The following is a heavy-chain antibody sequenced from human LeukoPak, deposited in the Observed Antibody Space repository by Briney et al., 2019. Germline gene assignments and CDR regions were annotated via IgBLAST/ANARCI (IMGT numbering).Heavy chain of an antibody. CDR2: IKSDGSTT. J-gene: IGHJ3*02. D-gene: IGHD3-22*01. CDR3: ARVGDSSGYQGSADAFDI. CDR1: GFTFRSYW. Sequence: GGSLRLSCAASGFTFRSYWMHWVRQAPGKGLVWVSRIKSDGSTTIYADSVKGRFTISRDNTKSTLYLQMNGLRAEDTAVYYCARVGDSSGYQGSADAFDIWGQGTMVTVSS. V-gene: IGHV3-74*01.